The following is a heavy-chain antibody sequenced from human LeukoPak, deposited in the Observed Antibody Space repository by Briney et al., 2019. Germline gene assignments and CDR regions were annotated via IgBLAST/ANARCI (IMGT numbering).Heavy chain of an antibody. CDR1: GYSFTSYW. CDR3: ARHVEYCGGDCYANAFDI. Sequence: GESLKISCKGSGYSFTSYWIGWVRQMPGKGLEWMGIIYPGDSDNRYSPSFQGQVTISADKSISTAYLQWSSLKASDTAMYYCARHVEYCGGDCYANAFDIWGQGTMVTVSS. V-gene: IGHV5-51*01. D-gene: IGHD2-21*02. J-gene: IGHJ3*02. CDR2: IYPGDSDN.